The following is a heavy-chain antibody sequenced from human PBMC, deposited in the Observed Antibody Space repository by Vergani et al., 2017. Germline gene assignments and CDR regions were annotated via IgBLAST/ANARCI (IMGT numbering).Heavy chain of an antibody. J-gene: IGHJ4*02. CDR2: INPSGGHT. Sequence: QVQVVQSGAEVKKSGASVKVSCKTSGYTFSNYYMHWVRQAPGQGLEWMGIINPSGGHTNYAQKFQGRFTMTRDTSTSTVYMELSSLRSEDTAIYYCARGDYGILTGYRYWGQVTLVTVSP. CDR3: ARGDYGILTGYRY. V-gene: IGHV1-46*03. CDR1: GYTFSNYY. D-gene: IGHD3-9*01.